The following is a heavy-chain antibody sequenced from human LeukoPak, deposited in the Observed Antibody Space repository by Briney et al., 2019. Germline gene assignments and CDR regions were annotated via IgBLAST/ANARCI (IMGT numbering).Heavy chain of an antibody. D-gene: IGHD1-1*01. V-gene: IGHV3-48*02. CDR1: GFTFSDYS. CDR2: ITRSSSTI. CDR3: ARDHNFGFDY. Sequence: GGSLRLSFAASGFTFSDYSMNWVRQAPGKGLEWVSYITRSSSTIYHADSVKGRFTISRDNAKNSLFLQMNSLRDEDTAVYYCARDHNFGFDYWGQGALVTVSS. J-gene: IGHJ4*02.